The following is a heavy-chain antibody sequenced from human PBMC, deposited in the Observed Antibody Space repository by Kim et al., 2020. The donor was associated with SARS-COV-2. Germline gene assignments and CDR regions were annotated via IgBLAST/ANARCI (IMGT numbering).Heavy chain of an antibody. CDR2: IYYSGST. V-gene: IGHV4-39*01. CDR1: GGSISSSSYY. D-gene: IGHD3-3*01. J-gene: IGHJ4*02. CDR3: ARRAYYDFWSGYYYSASFDY. Sequence: SETLSLTCTVSGGSISSSSYYWGWIRQPPGKGLEWIGSIYYSGSTYYNPSLKSRVTISVDTSKNQFSLKLSSVTAADTAVYYCARRAYYDFWSGYYYSASFDYWGQGTLVTVSS.